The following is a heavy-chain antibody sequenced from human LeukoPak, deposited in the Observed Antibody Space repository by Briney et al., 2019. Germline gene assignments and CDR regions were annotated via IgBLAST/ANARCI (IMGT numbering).Heavy chain of an antibody. CDR3: GSVYYDISTGYCATFDY. CDR1: GGSITSSRYY. V-gene: IGHV4-39*01. D-gene: IGHD3-9*01. J-gene: IGHJ4*02. Sequence: PSETLSLTCTVSGGSITSSRYYWAWIRQSPGKGLEWIGSINYRGTTYYNPSLKSRVTISVDTSKNQFSLKLSSVTAPDTAVYYCGSVYYDISTGYCATFDYWGQGALVTVSS. CDR2: INYRGTT.